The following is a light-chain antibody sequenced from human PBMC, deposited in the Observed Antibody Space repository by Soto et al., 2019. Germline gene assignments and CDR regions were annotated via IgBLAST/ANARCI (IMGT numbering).Light chain of an antibody. Sequence: QSVLTQPASVSGSPGQSSTIACTGSSSDVGGYKYVSWYQQHPGFAPKLVIYDVNIRPSGFSNRFSGSKSGNTASLTISGLQAEDEADYYCSSYASSSTLDVLFGGGTKLTVL. CDR2: DVN. V-gene: IGLV2-14*03. CDR1: SSDVGGYKY. J-gene: IGLJ2*01. CDR3: SSYASSSTLDVL.